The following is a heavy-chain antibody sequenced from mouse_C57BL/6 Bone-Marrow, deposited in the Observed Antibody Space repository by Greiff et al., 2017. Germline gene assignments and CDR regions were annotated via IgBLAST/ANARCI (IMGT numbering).Heavy chain of an antibody. Sequence: EVKVEESGAELVRPGASVKLSCTASGFNIKDDYMHWVKQRPEQGLEWIGWIDPENGDTEYASKFQGKATITADTSSNTAYLQLSSLTSEDTAVYYCTPYYYGSSPSYAMDYWGQGTSVTVSS. CDR1: GFNIKDDY. CDR2: IDPENGDT. V-gene: IGHV14-4*01. CDR3: TPYYYGSSPSYAMDY. J-gene: IGHJ4*01. D-gene: IGHD1-1*01.